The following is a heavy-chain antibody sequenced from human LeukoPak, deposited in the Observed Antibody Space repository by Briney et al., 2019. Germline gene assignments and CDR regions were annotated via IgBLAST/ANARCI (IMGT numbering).Heavy chain of an antibody. V-gene: IGHV3-7*04. Sequence: GGSLRLSCVASGFFFSDYWMSWVRQAPGKGPEWVANIKVDGIEKYYADSVKGRFTISRDNAKNSLYLQRNSLRAEDTAVYYCARDNAGSGWVYWGQGTLVTVSS. J-gene: IGHJ4*02. CDR1: GFFFSDYW. CDR2: IKVDGIEK. D-gene: IGHD6-19*01. CDR3: ARDNAGSGWVY.